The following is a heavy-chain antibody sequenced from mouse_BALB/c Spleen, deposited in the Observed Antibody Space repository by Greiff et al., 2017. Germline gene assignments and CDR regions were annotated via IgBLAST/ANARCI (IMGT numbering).Heavy chain of an antibody. J-gene: IGHJ1*01. CDR3: ARGGYYGNYVLYWYFDV. Sequence: EVQLVESGGGLVKPGGSLKLSCAASGFTFSSYAMSWVRQTPEKRLEWVASISSGGSTYYPDSVKGRFTISRDNARNILYLQMSSLRSEDTAMYYCARGGYYGNYVLYWYFDVWGAGTTVTVSS. CDR1: GFTFSSYA. D-gene: IGHD2-1*01. CDR2: ISSGGST. V-gene: IGHV5-6-5*01.